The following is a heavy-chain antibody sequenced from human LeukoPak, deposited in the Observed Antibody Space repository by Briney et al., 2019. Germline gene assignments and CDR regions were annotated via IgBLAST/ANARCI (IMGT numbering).Heavy chain of an antibody. J-gene: IGHJ4*02. D-gene: IGHD3-9*01. CDR2: IYYSGST. CDR3: ARGVLRYSY. Sequence: NPSETLSLTCTVSGGSISSYYWSWIRQPPGKGLEWIGYIYYSGSTNYNPSLKSRVTISVDTSKNQFSLKLSSVTAADTAVYYCARGVLRYSYWGQGTLVTVSS. V-gene: IGHV4-59*01. CDR1: GGSISSYY.